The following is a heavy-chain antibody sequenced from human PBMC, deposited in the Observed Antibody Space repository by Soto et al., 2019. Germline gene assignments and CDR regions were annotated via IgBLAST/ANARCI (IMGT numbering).Heavy chain of an antibody. CDR2: ISAYNGNT. CDR1: GYTFTSYG. D-gene: IGHD2-2*01. J-gene: IGHJ3*02. Sequence: ASVKVSCKASGYTFTSYGISWVRQAPVQGLEWMGWISAYNGNTNYAQKLQGRVTMTTDTPTSTAYMELRSLRSDDTAVYYCARAQGAYCSSTSCYAISYDFWSRVNPGAFDIWG. V-gene: IGHV1-18*01. CDR3: ARAQGAYCSSTSCYAISYDFWSRVNPGAFDI.